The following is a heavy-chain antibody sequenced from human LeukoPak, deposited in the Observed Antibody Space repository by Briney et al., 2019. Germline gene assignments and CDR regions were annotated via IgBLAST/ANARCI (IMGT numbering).Heavy chain of an antibody. D-gene: IGHD2-2*01. CDR3: ARDVRHKYCSSASCYRGWFDP. CDR2: ISAYNGNT. CDR1: GYTFTSYG. Sequence: ASVKVSCKASGYTFTSYGISWVRQAPGQGLEWMGWISAYNGNTNYAQKPQGRVTMTTDTSTSTAYMELRSLRSDDTAVYYCARDVRHKYCSSASCYRGWFDPWGQGTLVTVSS. V-gene: IGHV1-18*01. J-gene: IGHJ5*02.